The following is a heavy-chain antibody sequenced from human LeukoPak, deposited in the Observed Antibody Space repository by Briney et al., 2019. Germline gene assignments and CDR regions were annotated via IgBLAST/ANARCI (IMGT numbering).Heavy chain of an antibody. CDR1: GFSFSNAY. J-gene: IGHJ4*02. D-gene: IGHD3-9*01. V-gene: IGHV3-15*01. CDR3: ATEATYYDTLTGYHGVLES. Sequence: GGSLRLSCAASGFSFSNAYMSWVRQAPGKGLEWLGRIKNKIDGGTTDYAAPVKGRVTISRDDSKNTLYLQMNSLKTEDTAVYYCATEATYYDTLTGYHGVLESWGQGTLVTVSS. CDR2: IKNKIDGGTT.